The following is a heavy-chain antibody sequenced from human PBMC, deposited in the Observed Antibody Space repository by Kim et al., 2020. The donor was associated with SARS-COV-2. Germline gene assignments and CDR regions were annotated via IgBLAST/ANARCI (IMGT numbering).Heavy chain of an antibody. J-gene: IGHJ4*02. CDR3: ARDPQYSYGPHPDY. Sequence: QKFQGRVTMTRDTSTSTVYMELSSLRSEDTAVYYCARDPQYSYGPHPDYWGQGTLVTVSS. D-gene: IGHD5-18*01. V-gene: IGHV1-46*01.